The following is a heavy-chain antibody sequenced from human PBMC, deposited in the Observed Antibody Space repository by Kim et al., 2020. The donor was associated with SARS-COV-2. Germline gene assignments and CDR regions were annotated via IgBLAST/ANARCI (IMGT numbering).Heavy chain of an antibody. J-gene: IGHJ5*02. V-gene: IGHV6-1*01. CDR1: GDTVSSNSAS. Sequence: SQTLSLTCAISGDTVSSNSASWIWIRQSPPKGLEWRGRHYYRPRGNYDHAVSVKSRITISPDTSKNQFSLQLSSVTPEDTAVYYCARGTVSGSYKAWGQGILVTVSS. CDR2: HYYRPRGNY. D-gene: IGHD3-10*01. CDR3: ARGTVSGSYKA.